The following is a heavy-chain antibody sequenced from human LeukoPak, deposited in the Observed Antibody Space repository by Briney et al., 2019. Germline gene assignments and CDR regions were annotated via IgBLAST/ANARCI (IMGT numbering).Heavy chain of an antibody. CDR2: IIPILGIA. Sequence: SVKVSCKASGGTFSSYAISWVRQAPGQGLEWMGRIIPILGIANYAQKFQGRVTITADKSTSTAYMELSSLRSEDTAVYYCARDRNSGYEEFDDWGQGTLVTVSS. J-gene: IGHJ4*02. V-gene: IGHV1-69*04. CDR1: GGTFSSYA. D-gene: IGHD5-12*01. CDR3: ARDRNSGYEEFDD.